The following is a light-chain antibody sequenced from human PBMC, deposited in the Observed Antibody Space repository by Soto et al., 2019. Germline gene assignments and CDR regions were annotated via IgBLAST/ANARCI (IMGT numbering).Light chain of an antibody. CDR2: YVS. J-gene: IGLJ1*01. Sequence: QSVLTQPASVSGSPGQSITISCTGTSIDVGGYNYVSWYQQHPGKAPKLMIYYVSNRPSGVSNRFSGSKSGNTASLTISGLQAEDEADYYCSSYTSSSTLFGTGTKVTVL. CDR3: SSYTSSSTL. CDR1: SIDVGGYNY. V-gene: IGLV2-14*01.